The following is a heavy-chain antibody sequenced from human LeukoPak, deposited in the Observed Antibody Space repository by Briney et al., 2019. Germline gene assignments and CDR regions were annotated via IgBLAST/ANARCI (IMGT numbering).Heavy chain of an antibody. D-gene: IGHD4-23*01. V-gene: IGHV1-8*01. J-gene: IGHJ4*02. CDR3: ARADYGGNSDY. CDR1: GYTFSRYD. CDR2: MNPNSGNT. Sequence: GASVKVSCKASGYTFSRYDINWVRQATGQGLEWMGWMNPNSGNTGYAQKFQGRVTMTRNTSISTAYMELSSLRSEDTAAYYCARADYGGNSDYWGQGTLVTVSS.